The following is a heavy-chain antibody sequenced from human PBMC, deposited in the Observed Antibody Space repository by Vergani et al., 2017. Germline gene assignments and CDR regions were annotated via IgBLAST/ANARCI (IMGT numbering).Heavy chain of an antibody. D-gene: IGHD3-10*01. J-gene: IGHJ4*02. CDR1: GGSFSGYY. CDR3: ARGGRYMVRGVKFFDY. V-gene: IGHV4-34*01. Sequence: QVQLQQWGAGLLKPSETLSLTCAVYGGSFSGYYWSWICQPPGKGLEWIGEINHSGSTNYNPSLKSRVTISVDTSKNQFSLKLSSVTAADTAVYYCARGGRYMVRGVKFFDYWGQGTLVTVSS. CDR2: INHSGST.